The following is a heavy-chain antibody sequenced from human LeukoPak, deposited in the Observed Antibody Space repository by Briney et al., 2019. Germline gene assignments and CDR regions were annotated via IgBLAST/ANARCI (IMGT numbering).Heavy chain of an antibody. V-gene: IGHV4-59*01. CDR2: ISYSGST. Sequence: SETLSLTCTVSGGSISRYYWNWIRQSPGKGLEWIGYISYSGSTNYKPSLKSRVIISVDMSKNQFSLKLSSVTAADTAVYFCAREKNYFGSGSYFDYWGQGILVTVSS. J-gene: IGHJ4*02. CDR3: AREKNYFGSGSYFDY. D-gene: IGHD3-10*01. CDR1: GGSISRYY.